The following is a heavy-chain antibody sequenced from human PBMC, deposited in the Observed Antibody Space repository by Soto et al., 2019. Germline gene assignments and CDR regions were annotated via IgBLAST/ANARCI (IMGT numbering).Heavy chain of an antibody. V-gene: IGHV4-39*01. CDR2: IYYSGST. D-gene: IGHD6-6*01. Sequence: SETLSLTCTVSGGSISSSSYYWGWIRQPSGKGLEWIGSIYYSGSTYYNPSLKSRVTISVDTSKNQFSLKLSSVTAADTAVYYWAISSGPYVPYWGQEPLSPVPS. J-gene: IGHJ4*02. CDR1: GGSISSSSYY. CDR3: AISSGPYVPY.